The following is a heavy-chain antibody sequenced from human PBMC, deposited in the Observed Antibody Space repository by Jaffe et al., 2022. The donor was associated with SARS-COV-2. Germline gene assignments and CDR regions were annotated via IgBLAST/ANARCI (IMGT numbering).Heavy chain of an antibody. V-gene: IGHV4-38-2*02. D-gene: IGHD4-17*01. J-gene: IGHJ4*02. CDR3: ASPSSLYGDYDFDY. CDR2: IYHSGST. Sequence: QVQLQESGPGLVKPSETLSLTCTVSGYSISSGYYWGWIRQPPGKGLEWIGSIYHSGSTYYNPSLKSRVTISVDTSKNQFSLKLSSVTAADTAVYYCASPSSLYGDYDFDYWGQGTLVTVSS. CDR1: GYSISSGYY.